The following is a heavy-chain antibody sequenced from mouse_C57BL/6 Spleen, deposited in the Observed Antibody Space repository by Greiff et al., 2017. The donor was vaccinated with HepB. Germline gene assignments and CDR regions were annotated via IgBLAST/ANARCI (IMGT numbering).Heavy chain of an antibody. V-gene: IGHV1-69*01. CDR2: IDPSDSYT. Sequence: QVQLQQSGAELVMPGASVKLSCKASGYTFTSYWMHWVKQRPGQGLEWIGEIDPSDSYTNYNQKFKGKSTLTVDKSSSTAYMQLSSLTSEDSAVYYCARRPTGGYFDVWGTGTTVTVSS. CDR1: GYTFTSYW. D-gene: IGHD1-1*01. J-gene: IGHJ1*03. CDR3: ARRPTGGYFDV.